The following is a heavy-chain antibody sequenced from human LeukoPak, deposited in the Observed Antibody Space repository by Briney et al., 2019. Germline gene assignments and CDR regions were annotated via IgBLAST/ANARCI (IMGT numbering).Heavy chain of an antibody. J-gene: IGHJ4*02. Sequence: GTSVKVSCKVSGYTLTELSMHWVRQAPGKGLEWMGGFDPEDGETIYAQKFQGRVTMTEDTSTDTAYMELSSLRSEDTAVYYCATAFLGRDGYKDYWGQGTLVTVSS. CDR3: ATAFLGRDGYKDY. D-gene: IGHD5-24*01. CDR1: GYTLTELS. V-gene: IGHV1-24*01. CDR2: FDPEDGET.